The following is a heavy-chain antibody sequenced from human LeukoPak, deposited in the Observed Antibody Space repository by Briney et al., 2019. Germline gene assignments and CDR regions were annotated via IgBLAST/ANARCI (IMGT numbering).Heavy chain of an antibody. J-gene: IGHJ4*02. CDR1: GGSISSYY. V-gene: IGHV4-59*08. Sequence: SETLSLTCTVSGGSISSYYWSWIRQPPGKGLEWIGYIYYSGSTSYNPSLKSRVTISVDTSKNQFSLKLSSVTAADTAVYYCARHTEGVGPDYWGQGTLVTVSS. CDR3: ARHTEGVGPDY. CDR2: IYYSGST. D-gene: IGHD1-26*01.